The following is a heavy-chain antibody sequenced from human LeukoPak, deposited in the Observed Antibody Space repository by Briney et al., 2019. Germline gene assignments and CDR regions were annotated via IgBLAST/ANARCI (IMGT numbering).Heavy chain of an antibody. V-gene: IGHV3-30*18. Sequence: PGGSLRHSCAVSGLTFSSYGFNWVRQAPGKGLEWVAVIAYDGVNKFYGDSVKGRFSLSRDSAKNTVYLQMSSLRVEDTGVYYCAKVGANCSASACHGTWFDPWGQGTLVTVSS. D-gene: IGHD2-15*01. CDR1: GLTFSSYG. J-gene: IGHJ5*02. CDR2: IAYDGVNK. CDR3: AKVGANCSASACHGTWFDP.